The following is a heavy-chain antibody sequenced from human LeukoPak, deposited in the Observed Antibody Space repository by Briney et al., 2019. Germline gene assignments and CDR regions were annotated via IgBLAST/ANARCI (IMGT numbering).Heavy chain of an antibody. V-gene: IGHV3-23*01. CDR3: ARHYGSGSYYPSY. Sequence: GGTLRLSCAASRFTFSSYDMSWVRQAPGKGLEWVSAISGSGGSTYYADSVKGRFTISRDNSKNTLYLQMNSLRAEDTAVYYCARHYGSGSYYPSYWGQGTLVTVSS. CDR2: ISGSGGST. CDR1: RFTFSSYD. J-gene: IGHJ4*02. D-gene: IGHD1-26*01.